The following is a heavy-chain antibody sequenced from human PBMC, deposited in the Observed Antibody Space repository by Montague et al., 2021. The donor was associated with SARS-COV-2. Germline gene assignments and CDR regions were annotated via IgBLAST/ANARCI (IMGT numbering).Heavy chain of an antibody. CDR1: GGSFSGYY. J-gene: IGHJ6*02. CDR3: ARQRGAGLFYFYYFGVDV. CDR2: INHSGST. Sequence: SETLSLTCAVYGGSFSGYYWSWIRQPPGKGLEWIGEINHSGSTNYNPSLKSRVTISVDTSKNQFSLKLSSVTAADTAVYYCARQRGAGLFYFYYFGVDVWGQGTTVTVSS. D-gene: IGHD3/OR15-3a*01. V-gene: IGHV4-34*01.